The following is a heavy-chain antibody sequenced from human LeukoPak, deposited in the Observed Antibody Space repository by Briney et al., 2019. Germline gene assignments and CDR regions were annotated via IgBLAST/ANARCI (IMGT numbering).Heavy chain of an antibody. CDR1: GFTFSSYA. V-gene: IGHV3-23*01. CDR3: AKCGGYSYVSQFDY. Sequence: HAGGSLRLSCAASGFTFSSYAMSWVRQAPGKGLEWVSAISGSGGSTYYADSVKGRFTISRDNSKNTLYLQMNSLRAEDTAVYYCAKCGGYSYVSQFDYWGQGTLVTVSS. J-gene: IGHJ4*02. CDR2: ISGSGGST. D-gene: IGHD5-18*01.